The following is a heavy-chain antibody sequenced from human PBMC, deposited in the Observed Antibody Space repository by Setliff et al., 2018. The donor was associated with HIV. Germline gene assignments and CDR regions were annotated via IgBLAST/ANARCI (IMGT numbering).Heavy chain of an antibody. D-gene: IGHD3-10*01. CDR3: ARDRVPHY. CDR2: THPSGGSP. CDR1: GYSFTRYY. Sequence: ASVKVSCKASGYSFTRYYMHWVRQAPGQGLEWMGITHPSGGSPNYAQKFQGRVTMTRDDAKNSLYLLMTRLTVDDTGVYFCARDRVPHYWGQGMLVTVSS. V-gene: IGHV1-46*01. J-gene: IGHJ4*02.